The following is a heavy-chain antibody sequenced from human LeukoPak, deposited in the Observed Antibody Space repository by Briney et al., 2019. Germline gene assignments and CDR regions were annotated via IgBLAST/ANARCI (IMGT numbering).Heavy chain of an antibody. Sequence: PGGSLRLSCAASGFTSSSYAMSWVREATGKGLEGVSDISGSGGSKYYADSVKGRFTISRDNSKNTLYLQMNSLRAEDTAVYYCAKGGGYNWNSLAAFDIWGQGTMVTVSS. CDR3: AKGGGYNWNSLAAFDI. CDR1: GFTSSSYA. V-gene: IGHV3-23*01. J-gene: IGHJ3*02. D-gene: IGHD1-7*01. CDR2: ISGSGGSK.